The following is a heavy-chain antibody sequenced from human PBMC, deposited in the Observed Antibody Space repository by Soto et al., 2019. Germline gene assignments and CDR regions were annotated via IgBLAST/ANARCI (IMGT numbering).Heavy chain of an antibody. CDR2: VHSSGST. J-gene: IGHJ5*02. D-gene: IGHD6-13*01. CDR1: GDSMNTYH. V-gene: IGHV4-4*07. CDR3: ARDQGVAAAGITWFDL. Sequence: PSETLSLTCTVSGDSMNTYHWSWIRQPAGKGLEWIGHVHSSGSTNYNPSLKSRVTMSVDTSKNQFSLRLMSVTAADTAVYYCARDQGVAAAGITWFDLWGQGSRVTVSS.